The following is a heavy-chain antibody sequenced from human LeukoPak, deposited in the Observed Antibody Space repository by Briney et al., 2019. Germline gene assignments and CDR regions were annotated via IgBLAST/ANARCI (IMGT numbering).Heavy chain of an antibody. CDR1: GGSISSGDYY. Sequence: SQTLSLTCTVSGGSISSGDYYWSWIRQPPGKGLEWIAYIYSKDRTSYNPSVKSLVTISVDTSKNQFSLKLNSVTAADTAVYYCARGDSSTWSFKIWGQGTLVTVSS. CDR2: IYSKDRT. D-gene: IGHD6-13*01. V-gene: IGHV4-30-4*01. J-gene: IGHJ4*02. CDR3: ARGDSSTWSFKI.